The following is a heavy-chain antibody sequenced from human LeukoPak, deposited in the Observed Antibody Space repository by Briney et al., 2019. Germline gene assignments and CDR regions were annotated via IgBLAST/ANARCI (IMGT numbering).Heavy chain of an antibody. V-gene: IGHV3-23*03. CDR2: IYGGGST. CDR3: AKENYYYFDY. Sequence: GGSLRLSCAASGFTFSSYAMSWVRQAPGKGLEWVSVIYGGGSTYYADSVKGRFTISRDNSKNTLYLQMNSLRAEDTAVYYCAKENYYYFDYWGQGTLVTVSS. D-gene: IGHD3-10*01. CDR1: GFTFSSYA. J-gene: IGHJ4*02.